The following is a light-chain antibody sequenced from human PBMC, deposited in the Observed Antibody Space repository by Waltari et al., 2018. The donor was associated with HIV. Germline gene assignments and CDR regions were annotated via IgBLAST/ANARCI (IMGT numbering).Light chain of an antibody. J-gene: IGLJ2*01. V-gene: IGLV2-8*01. Sequence: QSALTQPPSASGSPGQSVPISCPGTRSDVGGYDYVSWYQQHPGKAPKLMISEVNKRPSGVPDRFSGSRSGNTASLTVSGLQAEDEAHYYCSSYAGRNTLLFGGGTKLTVL. CDR3: SSYAGRNTLL. CDR2: EVN. CDR1: RSDVGGYDY.